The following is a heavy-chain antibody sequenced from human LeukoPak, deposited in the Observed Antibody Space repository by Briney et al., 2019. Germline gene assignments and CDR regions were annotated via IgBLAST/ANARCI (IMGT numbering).Heavy chain of an antibody. J-gene: IGHJ4*02. Sequence: GGSLRLSCAASGFTFSSYSMNWVRQAPGKGLEWVSHITASGTAMFYADSVKGRFTISRDNAKNSLYLQMNSLRGEDTAVYYCASSGSYRFDYWGQGTLVTVSS. CDR3: ASSGSYRFDY. CDR1: GFTFSSYS. CDR2: ITASGTAM. V-gene: IGHV3-48*01. D-gene: IGHD1-26*01.